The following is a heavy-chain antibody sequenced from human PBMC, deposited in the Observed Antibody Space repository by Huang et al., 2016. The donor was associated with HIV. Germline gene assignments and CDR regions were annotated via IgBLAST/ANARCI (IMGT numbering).Heavy chain of an antibody. V-gene: IGHV3-30*18. CDR2: ISYDGSSK. CDR1: RFTFSKFA. D-gene: IGHD3-22*01. Sequence: QVQLVESGGGVVRPGRSLRLSCAASRFTFSKFAMHWVRPGPGKGLEWMEVISYDGSSKHDADSVTGRLTISRDNSNNTLYLQMNSLTVEDTAVYYCTKGHYYDTNGYVAFDIWGQGTMVTVSS. J-gene: IGHJ3*02. CDR3: TKGHYYDTNGYVAFDI.